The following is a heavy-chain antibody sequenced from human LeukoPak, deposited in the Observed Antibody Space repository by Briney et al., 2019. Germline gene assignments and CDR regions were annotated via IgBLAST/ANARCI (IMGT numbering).Heavy chain of an antibody. CDR3: ATEGYRLAVRGVIITRAFDY. J-gene: IGHJ4*02. D-gene: IGHD3-10*01. CDR1: GYTLTELS. V-gene: IGHV1-24*01. Sequence: ASVKVSCKVSGYTLTELSMHWVRQAPGKGLEWMGGFDPEDGETIYAQKVQGRVTMTEDTSTDTAYMELSSLRSEDTAVYYCATEGYRLAVRGVIITRAFDYWGQGTLVTVSS. CDR2: FDPEDGET.